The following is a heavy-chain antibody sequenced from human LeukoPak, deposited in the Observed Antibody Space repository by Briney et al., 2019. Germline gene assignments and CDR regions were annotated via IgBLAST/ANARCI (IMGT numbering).Heavy chain of an antibody. Sequence: PGGSLKLSCAASGFSFSDSTINWVRQASGTGLEWVARIRSKGNSYATSYAASVKGRFTISRDDSKNTAYLQINSLKTEDSAIYYCTPRCDTYGHFDYWGQGTLVTVSS. D-gene: IGHD5-18*01. J-gene: IGHJ4*02. V-gene: IGHV3-73*01. CDR3: TPRCDTYGHFDY. CDR1: GFSFSDST. CDR2: IRSKGNSYAT.